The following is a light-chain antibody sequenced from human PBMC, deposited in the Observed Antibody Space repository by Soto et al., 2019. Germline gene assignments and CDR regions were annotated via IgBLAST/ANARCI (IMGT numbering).Light chain of an antibody. V-gene: IGKV3-11*01. J-gene: IGKJ4*01. CDR1: QSVSSY. Sequence: EIVLTQSPATLSLSPGERATLSCRASQSVSSYLAWYQQKPGQAPRLLIYDASNRATGILARFSGSGSGTDFTLTISSLEPEDFAVYYCQQRSNWLELTFGGWTKVEIK. CDR3: QQRSNWLELT. CDR2: DAS.